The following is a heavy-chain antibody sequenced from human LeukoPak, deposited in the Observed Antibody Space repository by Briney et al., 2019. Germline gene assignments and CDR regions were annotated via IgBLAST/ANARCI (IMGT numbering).Heavy chain of an antibody. CDR3: ARVRATFSPHFDN. J-gene: IGHJ4*02. D-gene: IGHD5-12*01. V-gene: IGHV3-74*01. Sequence: GGSEGLSCAASGFTFSSYWMHWVRQAPGKGLMWVSRINSDGFITNHADSLQGRFTISRDNAKNTQYLQMNSLRAEDTAVYYCARVRATFSPHFDNWGRGNLHRVSS. CDR1: GFTFSSYW. CDR2: INSDGFIT.